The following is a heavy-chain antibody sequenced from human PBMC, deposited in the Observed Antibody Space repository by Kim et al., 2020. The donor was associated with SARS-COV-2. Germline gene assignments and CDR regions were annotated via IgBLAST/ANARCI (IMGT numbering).Heavy chain of an antibody. CDR2: ICCSGGST. V-gene: IGHV3-23*01. CDR1: GFTFSSYA. J-gene: IGHJ3*02. Sequence: GGSLRLSCAASGFTFSSYAMSWVRQAPGKGLEWVSVICCSGGSTYYADSVKGRFTISRDNSKNTLYLQMNSLRAEDTAVYYCAKGITMIVRDAFDIWGQGTMVNVSS. CDR3: AKGITMIVRDAFDI. D-gene: IGHD3-22*01.